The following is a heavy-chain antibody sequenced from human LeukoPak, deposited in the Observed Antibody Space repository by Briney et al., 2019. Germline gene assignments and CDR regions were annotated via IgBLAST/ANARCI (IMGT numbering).Heavy chain of an antibody. CDR1: GYTFTSHG. D-gene: IGHD3-10*01. J-gene: IGHJ4*02. CDR3: ARGVHSFGELFDHFDY. Sequence: WASVKVSCKASGYTFTSHGITWVRQAPGQGLEWMGWISAYNGNANYAQKLQGRVTMTRDTSTSTAYMELRSLKSDDTAVYYCARGVHSFGELFDHFDYWGQGTLVTVSS. V-gene: IGHV1-18*01. CDR2: ISAYNGNA.